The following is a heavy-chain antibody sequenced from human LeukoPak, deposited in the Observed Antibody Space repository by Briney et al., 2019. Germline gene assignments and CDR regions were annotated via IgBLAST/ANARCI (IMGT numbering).Heavy chain of an antibody. D-gene: IGHD3-10*01. CDR3: ARENYGSGSPLNSFYP. CDR2: ISAGSSFI. V-gene: IGHV3-21*01. J-gene: IGHJ5*02. Sequence: GGSLRLSCAASGFRFTSYGMNWVRQAPGKGLEWVSSISAGSSFISYADSLRGRFTISRDNAKNLLYLQMNSLRAEDTAVYFCARENYGSGSPLNSFYPCGERTLVSVS. CDR1: GFRFTSYG.